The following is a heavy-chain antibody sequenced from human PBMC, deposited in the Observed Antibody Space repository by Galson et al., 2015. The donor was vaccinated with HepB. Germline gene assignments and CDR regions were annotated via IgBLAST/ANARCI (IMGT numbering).Heavy chain of an antibody. J-gene: IGHJ4*02. CDR2: ISSSGSTI. CDR1: GFTFSDYY. Sequence: SLRLSCAASGFTFSDYYMSWIRQAPGKGLEWVSYISSSGSTIYYADSVKGRFAISRDNAKNSLYLQMNSLRAEDTAVYYCARLIVNWRTGNFDYWGQGTLVTVSS. D-gene: IGHD3-22*01. V-gene: IGHV3-11*01. CDR3: ARLIVNWRTGNFDY.